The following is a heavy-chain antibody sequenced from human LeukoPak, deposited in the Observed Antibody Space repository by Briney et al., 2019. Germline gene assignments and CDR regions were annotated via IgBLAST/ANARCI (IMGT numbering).Heavy chain of an antibody. CDR2: IIPIFGTA. V-gene: IGHV1-69*05. CDR1: GGTFSSYA. J-gene: IGHJ4*02. CDR3: ASGTGIAAAGPREY. D-gene: IGHD6-13*01. Sequence: ASVKVSCKASGGTFSSYAISWVRQAPGQGLEWMGGIIPIFGTANYAQKFQGRVTITTDESTSTAYMELSSLRSEDTAVYYCASGTGIAAAGPREYWGQGTLVTVSS.